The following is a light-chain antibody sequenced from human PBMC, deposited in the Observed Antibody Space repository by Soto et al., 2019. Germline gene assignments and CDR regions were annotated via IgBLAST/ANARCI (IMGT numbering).Light chain of an antibody. CDR1: QSFSSSF. J-gene: IGKJ1*01. V-gene: IGKV3-20*01. Sequence: EIVLTQSPGTLSLSPGERATLSCRASQSFSSSFLAWYQQKPGQAPRLLIYGASSRATGIPDRFSGSGSGTDVTLTISRLEPEDFAVYYCQQYDSSPRTFGQGTKVEIK. CDR2: GAS. CDR3: QQYDSSPRT.